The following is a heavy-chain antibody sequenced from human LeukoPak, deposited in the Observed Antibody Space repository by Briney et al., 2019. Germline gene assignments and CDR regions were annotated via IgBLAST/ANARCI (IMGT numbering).Heavy chain of an antibody. J-gene: IGHJ3*02. V-gene: IGHV4-34*01. D-gene: IGHD3-22*01. CDR3: ARAHLVYYYDSSGPRLDAFDI. CDR2: INHSGST. Sequence: PSETLSLTCAVYGGSFSGYYWSWIRQPPGKGPEWIGEINHSGSTNYNPSLKSRVTISVDTSKNQFSLKLSSVTAADTAVYYCARAHLVYYYDSSGPRLDAFDIWGQGTMVTVSS. CDR1: GGSFSGYY.